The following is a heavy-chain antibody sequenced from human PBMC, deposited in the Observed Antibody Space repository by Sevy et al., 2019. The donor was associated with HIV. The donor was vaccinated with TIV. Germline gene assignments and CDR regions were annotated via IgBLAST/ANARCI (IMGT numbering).Heavy chain of an antibody. J-gene: IGHJ4*02. Sequence: GGSLRLSCTASGFTFGDYSMIWVRQAPGKGLEWIAYITSSSRTRYYADSVKGRFTVSRDNAHNSLFLQMTSLRIDDTAFDYGARDKHDYGGNSPGYWGQGSLVTVSS. V-gene: IGHV3-48*01. CDR3: ARDKHDYGGNSPGY. CDR1: GFTFGDYS. CDR2: ITSSSRTR. D-gene: IGHD4-17*01.